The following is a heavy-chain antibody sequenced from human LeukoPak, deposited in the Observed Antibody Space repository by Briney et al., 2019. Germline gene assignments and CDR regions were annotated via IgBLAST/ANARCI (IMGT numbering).Heavy chain of an antibody. J-gene: IGHJ6*02. D-gene: IGHD4-17*01. CDR3: TTDYGDYGYYYYGMDV. V-gene: IGHV3-15*01. CDR2: IKSKTDGGTT. Sequence: GGSLRLSCAASGFTFSNAWMSWVRQAPGKGLEWVGRIKSKTDGGTTDYAAPVKGRFTISRDDSKNTLYLQMNSLKTEDTAVYYCTTDYGDYGYYYYGMDVWGQGTTVTVSS. CDR1: GFTFSNAW.